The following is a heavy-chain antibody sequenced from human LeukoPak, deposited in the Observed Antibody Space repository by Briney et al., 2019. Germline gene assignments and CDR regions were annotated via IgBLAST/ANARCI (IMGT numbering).Heavy chain of an antibody. Sequence: PSGTLSLTCTVSGGSISSSDWWSWVRQPPGKGLEWIGEIYHSGTTNYNPSLKSRVTISVDKSENQFSLELSSVTAADTAVYYCASSTGGYSSGWYPFDHWGQGTLVTVSS. J-gene: IGHJ4*02. CDR3: ASSTGGYSSGWYPFDH. CDR2: IYHSGTT. D-gene: IGHD6-19*01. CDR1: GGSISSSDW. V-gene: IGHV4-4*02.